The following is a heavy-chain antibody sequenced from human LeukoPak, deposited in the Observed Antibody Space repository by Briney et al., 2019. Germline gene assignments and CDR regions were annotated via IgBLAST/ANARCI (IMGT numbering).Heavy chain of an antibody. V-gene: IGHV1-69*01. D-gene: IGHD7-27*01. CDR1: GCTFISYA. J-gene: IGHJ4*02. CDR3: ATERTGYFDY. Sequence: SVKVSCKASGCTFISYAISWVRQAPGQGLEWMEGIIPIFGTANYAQKFQGRVTITADESTSTAYMELSSLRSEDTAVYYCATERTGYFDYWGQGTLVTVSS. CDR2: IIPIFGTA.